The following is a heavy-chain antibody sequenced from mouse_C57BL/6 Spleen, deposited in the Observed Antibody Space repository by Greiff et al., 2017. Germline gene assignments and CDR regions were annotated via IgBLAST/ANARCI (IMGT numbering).Heavy chain of an antibody. CDR1: GYTFTGYW. V-gene: IGHV1-9*01. Sequence: VQVVESGAELMKPGASVKLSCKATGYTFTGYWIEWVKQRPGHGLEWIGEILPGSGGTNYNDKFKGKATFTADTSSNTAYMQLSSLTTEDSAIYYCARRCAYWGQGTLVTVSA. J-gene: IGHJ3*01. CDR3: ARRCAY. CDR2: ILPGSGGT.